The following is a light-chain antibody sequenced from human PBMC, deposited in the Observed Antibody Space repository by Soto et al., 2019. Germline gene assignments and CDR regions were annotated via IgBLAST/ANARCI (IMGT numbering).Light chain of an antibody. CDR2: DAS. Sequence: EIVLTQSPATLSLSPGERSTLSCRASQSVSSYLAWYQQKPGQAPRLLIYDASNRATGIPARFSGSGSGTEFTLTISSLEPEDFAVYYCQQRSSWPPTITFGQGTRLEIK. V-gene: IGKV3-11*01. CDR1: QSVSSY. J-gene: IGKJ5*01. CDR3: QQRSSWPPTIT.